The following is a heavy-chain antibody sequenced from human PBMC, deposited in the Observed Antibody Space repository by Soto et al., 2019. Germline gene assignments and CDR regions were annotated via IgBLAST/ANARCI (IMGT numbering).Heavy chain of an antibody. V-gene: IGHV2-5*02. J-gene: IGHJ4*02. CDR1: GFSLTTSGVG. CDR2: IYWDDDK. Sequence: QITLNESGPTQVKPRQTLTLTCTFSGFSLTTSGVGVGWIRHSPGKAPEWLALIYWDDDKRYSPSLKSRLTISKDTSKNQLFLTMADLDPSDTATYYCAHRVLRTVFGLVTKTAIYFEFWGQGTQVAVSS. D-gene: IGHD3-3*01. CDR3: AHRVLRTVFGLVTKTAIYFEF.